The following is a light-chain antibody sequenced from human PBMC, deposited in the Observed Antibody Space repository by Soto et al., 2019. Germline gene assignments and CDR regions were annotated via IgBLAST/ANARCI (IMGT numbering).Light chain of an antibody. J-gene: IGKJ1*01. CDR2: KAS. CDR1: QSISTW. CDR3: QQYNSYSRT. Sequence: DIQMTQSPSTLSASVGDRVTITCRASQSISTWLAWYHQKPGKAPKLLIYKASSLESGVPSRFSGSGSGTEFTLTISSVQPDDFATYYCQQYNSYSRTFGQGTKVEIK. V-gene: IGKV1-5*03.